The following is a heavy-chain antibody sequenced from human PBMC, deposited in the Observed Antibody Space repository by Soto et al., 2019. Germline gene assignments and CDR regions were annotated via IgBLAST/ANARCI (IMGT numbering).Heavy chain of an antibody. J-gene: IGHJ6*02. V-gene: IGHV5-51*01. CDR1: GYRFIGYW. Sequence: VESLRISCKVSGYRFIGYWIGWVRQMPGKGLEWMGIIYPGDSDTRYSPSFQGQVTISADKSISTAYLQWSSLKASDTAMYYCARDSAVAGRHYYYYSGMDVWGQGTTVTVSS. CDR2: IYPGDSDT. D-gene: IGHD6-19*01. CDR3: ARDSAVAGRHYYYYSGMDV.